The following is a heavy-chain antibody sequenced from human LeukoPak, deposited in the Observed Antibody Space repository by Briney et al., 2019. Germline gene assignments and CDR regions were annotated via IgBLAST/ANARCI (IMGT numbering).Heavy chain of an antibody. D-gene: IGHD4-23*01. V-gene: IGHV4-59*01. CDR2: VYYSGST. CDR1: SDSIRSCY. J-gene: IGHJ4*02. CDR3: ANYGGSSRPLDY. Sequence: SETLSLTCTVSSDSIRSCYWSWIRQPPGKGLEWIGHVYYSGSTNYNPSFKSRVTISVDTSKNQFSLKLNSVTAADTAVYYCANYGGSSRPLDYWGQGTLVTVSS.